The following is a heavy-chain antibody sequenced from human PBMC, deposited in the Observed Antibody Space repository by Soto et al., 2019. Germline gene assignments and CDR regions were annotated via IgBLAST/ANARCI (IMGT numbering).Heavy chain of an antibody. D-gene: IGHD6-6*01. CDR3: ARDSGAALDYFDY. CDR1: GFTFSSYA. Sequence: QVQLVESGGGVVQPGRSLRLSCAASGFTFSSYAMHWVRQAPGKGLGWVAVISYDGSNKYNADSVKGRFTISRDNSKNTLYLQMNSLRAEDTAVYYCARDSGAALDYFDYWGQGTLVTVSS. V-gene: IGHV3-30-3*01. CDR2: ISYDGSNK. J-gene: IGHJ4*02.